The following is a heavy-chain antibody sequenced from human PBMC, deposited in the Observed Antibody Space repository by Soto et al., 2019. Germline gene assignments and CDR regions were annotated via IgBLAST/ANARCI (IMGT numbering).Heavy chain of an antibody. CDR2: IWYDGSNK. CDR1: GFTFSSYG. Sequence: GSLRLSCAASGFTFSSYGMHWVRQAPGKGLEWVAVIWYDGSNKYYADSVKGRFTISRDNSKNTLYLQMNSLRAEDTAVYYCARDNYYDSSGYYYVLDYWGQGTLVTVSS. D-gene: IGHD3-22*01. CDR3: ARDNYYDSSGYYYVLDY. V-gene: IGHV3-33*01. J-gene: IGHJ4*02.